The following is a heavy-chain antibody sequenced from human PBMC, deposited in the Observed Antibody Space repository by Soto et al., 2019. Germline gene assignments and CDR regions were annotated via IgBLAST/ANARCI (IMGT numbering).Heavy chain of an antibody. D-gene: IGHD2-8*01. V-gene: IGHV1-18*01. Sequence: GASVKVSCKASGGTFSSYTISWVRQAPGQGLEWMGWISGYNGDTNYAQKFQDRVSMTIDTSTGTAYMELRSLTSDDTALYYCAKNGQPPYYYYGLDVWGQGTKVTVSS. J-gene: IGHJ6*01. CDR3: AKNGQPPYYYYGLDV. CDR1: GGTFSSYT. CDR2: ISGYNGDT.